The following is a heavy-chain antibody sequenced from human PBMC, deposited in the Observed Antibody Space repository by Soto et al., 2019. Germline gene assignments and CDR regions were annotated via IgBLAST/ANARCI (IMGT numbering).Heavy chain of an antibody. CDR2: ISPKSGGT. V-gene: IGHV1-2*02. CDR1: GYTFTVYY. J-gene: IGHJ4*02. Sequence: ASVKVSCKASGYTFTVYYMHWVRQAPGQGLEWMGWISPKSGGTMYPQKFQGRVTMTWDTSISTAYMALTRLRPDDTAVYYCARDLAKGGGSAGFDYWGQGTLVTVSS. D-gene: IGHD1-26*01. CDR3: ARDLAKGGGSAGFDY.